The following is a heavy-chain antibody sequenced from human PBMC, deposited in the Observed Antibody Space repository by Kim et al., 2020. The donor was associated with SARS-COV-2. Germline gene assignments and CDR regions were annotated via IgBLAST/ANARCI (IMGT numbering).Heavy chain of an antibody. J-gene: IGHJ6*02. V-gene: IGHV4-39*01. CDR3: ARRGERIYGMDV. CDR2: IYYSGST. Sequence: SETLSLTCTVSGGSISSSSYYWGWIRQPPGKGLEWIGSIYYSGSTYYNPSLKSRVTISVDTSKNQFSLKLSSVTAADTAVYYCARRGERIYGMDVWGQGTTVTVSS. CDR1: GGSISSSSYY. D-gene: IGHD2-21*01.